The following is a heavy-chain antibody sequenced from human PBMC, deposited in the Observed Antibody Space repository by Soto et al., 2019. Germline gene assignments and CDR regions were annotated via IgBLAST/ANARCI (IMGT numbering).Heavy chain of an antibody. CDR1: GFTFSSYD. J-gene: IGHJ4*02. V-gene: IGHV3-64*01. Sequence: EVQLAESVGGMVQPGGSLRLSCVASGFTFSSYDMHWVRQAPGKGLEYVSSISSNGGSTYYGNSVKGRFTISRDNSKNTLYLQMGSLSAEDMAVYYCVRRVPGNYDYWGQGTLVTVSS. D-gene: IGHD1-7*01. CDR2: ISSNGGST. CDR3: VRRVPGNYDY.